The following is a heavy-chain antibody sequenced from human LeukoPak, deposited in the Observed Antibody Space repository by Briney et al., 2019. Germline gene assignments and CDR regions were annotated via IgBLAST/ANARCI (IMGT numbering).Heavy chain of an antibody. CDR1: GGSISSYY. CDR3: ARVSWFPGTSYYYMDV. J-gene: IGHJ6*03. CDR2: IYYSGST. V-gene: IGHV4-59*01. D-gene: IGHD3-9*01. Sequence: SETLSLTCTVSGGSISSYYWSWIRQPPGKGLEWIGYIYYSGSTNYNPSLKSRVTISVDTSKNQFSLNLTSVTAADSAVYYCARVSWFPGTSYYYMDVWGKGTTVTVSS.